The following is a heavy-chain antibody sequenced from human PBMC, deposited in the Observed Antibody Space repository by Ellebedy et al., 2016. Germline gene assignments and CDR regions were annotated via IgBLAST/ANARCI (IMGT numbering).Heavy chain of an antibody. CDR3: ARGGGRWLALNNSPPTY. J-gene: IGHJ4*02. Sequence: SETLSLTXTVSGGSISSYYWSWIRQPPGKGLEWIGYIYYSGSTNYNPSLKSRVTISVDTSKNQFSLKLSSVTAADTAVYYCARGGGRWLALNNSPPTYWGQGTLVTVSS. CDR2: IYYSGST. D-gene: IGHD6-19*01. CDR1: GGSISSYY. V-gene: IGHV4-59*12.